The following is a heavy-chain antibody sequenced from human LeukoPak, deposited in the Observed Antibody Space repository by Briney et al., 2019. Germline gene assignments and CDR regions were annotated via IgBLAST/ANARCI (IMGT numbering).Heavy chain of an antibody. Sequence: SETLSLTCAVYGRSFSGYYWSWIRQPPGKGLEWIGEINHSGSTNYNPSLKSRVTISVDTSKNQFSLKLSSVTAADTAVYYCARAKLHLAYYYNGMDVWGQGTTVTVSS. D-gene: IGHD2-15*01. J-gene: IGHJ6*02. CDR1: GRSFSGYY. V-gene: IGHV4-34*01. CDR2: INHSGST. CDR3: ARAKLHLAYYYNGMDV.